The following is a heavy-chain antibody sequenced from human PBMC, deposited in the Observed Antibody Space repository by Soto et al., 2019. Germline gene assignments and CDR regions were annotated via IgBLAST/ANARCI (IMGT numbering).Heavy chain of an antibody. CDR3: ARDSTAMDSYYYYYGMDV. Sequence: SETLSLRCPVSGCSISSYYWSWIRQPAGKGLEWIGRIYTSGSTNYNPSLKSRVTMSVDTSKNQFSLKLSSVTAADTAVYYCARDSTAMDSYYYYYGMDVWGQGTTVTVSS. V-gene: IGHV4-4*07. CDR2: IYTSGST. J-gene: IGHJ6*02. CDR1: GCSISSYY. D-gene: IGHD5-18*01.